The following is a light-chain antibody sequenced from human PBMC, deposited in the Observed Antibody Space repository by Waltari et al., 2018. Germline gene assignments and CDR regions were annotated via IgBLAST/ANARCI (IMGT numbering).Light chain of an antibody. V-gene: IGKV4-1*01. J-gene: IGKJ4*01. CDR2: WAS. CDR1: QSILFSSNNKNY. Sequence: DIVMTQSPDSLAVSLGERATINCTSSQSILFSSNNKNYLAWYQQKPGQPPKPLIYWASTRESGVPDRFSGSGSGTDFTLTINSLQPEDVALYYCQQYYTTLTFGGGTKVGIK. CDR3: QQYYTTLT.